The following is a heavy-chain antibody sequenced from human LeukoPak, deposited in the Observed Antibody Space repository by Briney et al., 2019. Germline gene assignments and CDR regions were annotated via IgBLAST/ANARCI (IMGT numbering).Heavy chain of an antibody. J-gene: IGHJ6*03. V-gene: IGHV3-53*01. CDR2: IYTGSLS. CDR1: GFTVSNSY. D-gene: IGHD1-26*01. CDR3: AKYRGSNYYNWHMDV. Sequence: GGSLRLSCAASGFTVSNSYMSWVRQAPGKGLEWVSVIYTGSLSYYTDSVKGRFTISRDKSNNTLYLQMNSLRDEDTAVYYCAKYRGSNYYNWHMDVWGKGTTVTVSS.